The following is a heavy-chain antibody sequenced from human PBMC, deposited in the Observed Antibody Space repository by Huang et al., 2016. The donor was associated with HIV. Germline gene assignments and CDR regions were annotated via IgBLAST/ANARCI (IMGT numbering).Heavy chain of an antibody. Sequence: QVQLVQSGAEVKKPGSSVRVSCEASGGTFSSYAINWVRQAPGQGLEWMVGSSPIFGTPNYAQKFQGRVTITADESTSTAYMELSSLRSDDTAVYYCARDRKYDNAWYWFDPWGQGTLVTVSS. CDR1: GGTFSSYA. D-gene: IGHD1-1*01. CDR3: ARDRKYDNAWYWFDP. J-gene: IGHJ5*02. CDR2: SSPIFGTP. V-gene: IGHV1-69*01.